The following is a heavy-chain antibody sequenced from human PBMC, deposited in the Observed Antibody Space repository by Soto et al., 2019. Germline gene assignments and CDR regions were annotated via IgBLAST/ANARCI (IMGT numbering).Heavy chain of an antibody. V-gene: IGHV3-21*01. CDR1: GFTFSSYS. J-gene: IGHJ6*02. CDR3: DRDITMPNTGYYYYGMDL. Sequence: GVSLRLSCAASGFTFSSYSMNWVRQAPGKGLEWVSSISSSSSYIYYADSVKGRFTISRDNAKNSLYPQMNSLRAEDTAVYYCDRDITMPNTGYYYYGMDLWGQGSTVIVS. D-gene: IGHD3-10*01. CDR2: ISSSSSYI.